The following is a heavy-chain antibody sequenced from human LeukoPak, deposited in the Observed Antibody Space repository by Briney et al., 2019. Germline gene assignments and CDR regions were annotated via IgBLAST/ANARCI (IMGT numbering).Heavy chain of an antibody. Sequence: SETLSLTCTVSGGSISSSSYYWGWIRQPPGKGLEWIGSIYYSGSTYYNPSLKSRVTISVDTSKNQFSLKLSSVTAADPAVYYCARDQVVVIIHDAFDIWGQGTMVTVSS. J-gene: IGHJ3*02. CDR1: GGSISSSSYY. V-gene: IGHV4-39*07. CDR3: ARDQVVVIIHDAFDI. CDR2: IYYSGST. D-gene: IGHD3-22*01.